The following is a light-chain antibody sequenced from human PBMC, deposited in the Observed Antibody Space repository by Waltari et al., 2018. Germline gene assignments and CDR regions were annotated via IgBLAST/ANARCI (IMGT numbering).Light chain of an antibody. V-gene: IGLV4-69*01. CDR1: SGHSSNI. Sequence: QLVLTQSPSASASLGASVKLTCTLSSGHSSNIIAWLQQKPEKGPRYLMKVNSDGSHRKGDETPDRFSGSSSGAERYLTISTVQSEDEADYYCQTGGHGTWVFGGGTKLTVL. J-gene: IGLJ3*02. CDR2: VNSDGSH. CDR3: QTGGHGTWV.